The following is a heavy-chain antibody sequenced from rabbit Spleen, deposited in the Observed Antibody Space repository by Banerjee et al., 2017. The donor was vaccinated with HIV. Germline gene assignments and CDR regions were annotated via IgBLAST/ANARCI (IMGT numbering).Heavy chain of an antibody. V-gene: IGHV1S40*01. CDR2: IAGDSSGFT. CDR1: GVSFSFNSY. D-gene: IGHD7-1*01. J-gene: IGHJ6*01. Sequence: QSLEESGGDLVKPGASLTLTCTASGVSFSFNSYMCWVRQAPGKGLEWISCIAGDSSGFTYSATWAKGRFTCSKTSSTTVTLQMTSLTVADTATYFCARDTGTSFSSYGMDLWGPGTLVTVS. CDR3: ARDTGTSFSSYGMDL.